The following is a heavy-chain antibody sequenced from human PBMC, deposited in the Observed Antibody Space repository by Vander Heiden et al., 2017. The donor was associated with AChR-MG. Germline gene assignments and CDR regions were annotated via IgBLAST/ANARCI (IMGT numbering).Heavy chain of an antibody. CDR3: TTGEFTTPHYYYYYGMDV. Sequence: EVQLVESGGGLVKPGGSLRLSCAASGFTFSNAWMSWVRQAPGKGLEWVGRIKSKTDGGTTDYAAPVKGRVTISRDDSKNTLYLQMNSLKTEETAVYYCTTGEFTTPHYYYYYGMDVWGQGTTVTVSS. D-gene: IGHD3-10*01. CDR2: IKSKTDGGTT. J-gene: IGHJ6*02. CDR1: GFTFSNAW. V-gene: IGHV3-15*01.